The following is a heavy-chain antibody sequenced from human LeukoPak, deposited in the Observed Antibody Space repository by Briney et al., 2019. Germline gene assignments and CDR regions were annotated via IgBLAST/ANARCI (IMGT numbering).Heavy chain of an antibody. Sequence: ASVKVSCKASGYTFTGYYMHWVRQAPGQGLEWMGWINPNSGGTNYAQKFQGWVTMTRDTSISTAYMELSRLRSDDTAVYYCARGRTTTTLGFEAGSYWGQGTLVTVSS. J-gene: IGHJ4*02. CDR1: GYTFTGYY. D-gene: IGHD1-7*01. CDR3: ARGRTTTTLGFEAGSY. CDR2: INPNSGGT. V-gene: IGHV1-2*04.